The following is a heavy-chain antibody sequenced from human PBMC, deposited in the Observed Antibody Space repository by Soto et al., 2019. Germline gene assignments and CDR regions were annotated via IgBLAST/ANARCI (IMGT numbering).Heavy chain of an antibody. CDR2: ISGSGGST. CDR3: AKSCRLGELLPIDY. Sequence: GGSLRLSCAASGFTLSSYWMSWVRQAPGKGLEWVSAISGSGGSTYYADSVKGRFTISRDNSKNTLYLQMNSLRAEDTAVYYCAKSCRLGELLPIDYWGQGTLVTVSS. D-gene: IGHD3-10*01. J-gene: IGHJ4*02. CDR1: GFTLSSYW. V-gene: IGHV3-23*01.